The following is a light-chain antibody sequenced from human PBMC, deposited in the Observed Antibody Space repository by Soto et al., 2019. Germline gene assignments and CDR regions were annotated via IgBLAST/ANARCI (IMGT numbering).Light chain of an antibody. J-gene: IGLJ2*01. CDR3: SSYTGSNNLVV. CDR2: EVT. Sequence: QSALTQPVSVSGSPGQSITISCTGTSSDVGGYNYVSWYQQHPGKAPKLMIYEVTKRPSGVPDRFSGSKSGNTASLTVSGLQAEDEADYYCSSYTGSNNLVVFGGGTKLTVL. CDR1: SSDVGGYNY. V-gene: IGLV2-8*01.